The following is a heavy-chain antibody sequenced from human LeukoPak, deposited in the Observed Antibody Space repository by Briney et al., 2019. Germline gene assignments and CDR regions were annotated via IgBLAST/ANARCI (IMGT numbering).Heavy chain of an antibody. CDR1: GFTFSSYA. D-gene: IGHD6-19*01. V-gene: IGHV3-23*01. CDR3: ARGGLVPAFDI. J-gene: IGHJ3*02. CDR2: ISGSGDNT. Sequence: GGSLRLSCAASGFTFSSYAMSWVRQVPGKGLEWVSVISGSGDNTYYADSVKGRFTISRDNSKNMLYLQMNSLRAEDTAVYYCARGGLVPAFDIWGQGTMVTVSS.